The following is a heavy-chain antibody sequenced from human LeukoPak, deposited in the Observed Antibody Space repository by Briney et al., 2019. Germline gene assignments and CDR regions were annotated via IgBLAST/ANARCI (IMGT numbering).Heavy chain of an antibody. V-gene: IGHV3-30-3*01. J-gene: IGHJ4*02. D-gene: IGHD3-16*01. CDR3: ARGLRSAGGSY. CDR1: GFTFSSYA. Sequence: GRSLRLSCAASGFTFSSYAMHWVRQAPGKGLEWVAVISYDGSNKYYADSVKGRFTISRDNSKNTLYLQMNSLRAEDTAVYYCARGLRSAGGSYWGQGTLVTVSS. CDR2: ISYDGSNK.